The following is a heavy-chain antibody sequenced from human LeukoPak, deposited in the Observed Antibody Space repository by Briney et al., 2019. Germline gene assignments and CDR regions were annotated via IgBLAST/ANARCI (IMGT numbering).Heavy chain of an antibody. V-gene: IGHV4-39*01. CDR3: VRTYRIGWSTGVFDF. J-gene: IGHJ3*01. CDR2: IHYSGST. CDR1: GGSMSGSSSSSYY. D-gene: IGHD6-19*01. Sequence: SETLSLTCTVSGGSMSGSSSSSYYWGWIRQPPGKGLEWVGGIHYSGSTYYSPSLKSRVTISLDTSKSQFSLRLNPVTAADTSVYFCVRTYRIGWSTGVFDFWGQGTMVGVSS.